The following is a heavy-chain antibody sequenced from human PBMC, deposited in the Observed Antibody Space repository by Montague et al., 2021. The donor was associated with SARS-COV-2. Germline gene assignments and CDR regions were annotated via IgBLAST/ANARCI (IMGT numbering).Heavy chain of an antibody. V-gene: IGHV3-43*02. Sequence: SLRLSCAASGFTFGDYAMHWVRQAPGKGLEWVSLISGDGGFTYYADSVKGRFTISRDNSKNSLYLQMNSLRPEDTALYSCAKDFGALWFGELFSYYFDYWGQGTLVTVSS. CDR1: GFTFGDYA. CDR2: ISGDGGFT. CDR3: AKDFGALWFGELFSYYFDY. D-gene: IGHD3-10*01. J-gene: IGHJ4*02.